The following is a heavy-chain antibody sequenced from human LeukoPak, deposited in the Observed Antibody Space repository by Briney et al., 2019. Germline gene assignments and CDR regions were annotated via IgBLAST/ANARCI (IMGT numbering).Heavy chain of an antibody. J-gene: IGHJ4*02. CDR3: ARGHPGYASGWPDY. CDR2: VSPSSGNT. Sequence: ASVKVSCETSGYSFTSHNINWVRQATGQGLEWMGWVSPSSGNTAYAQKFQGRVTMTRDTSISTAYMELSSLTSEDTAVYYCARGHPGYASGWPDYWGQGTLVTVSS. CDR1: GYSFTSHN. D-gene: IGHD6-19*01. V-gene: IGHV1-8*01.